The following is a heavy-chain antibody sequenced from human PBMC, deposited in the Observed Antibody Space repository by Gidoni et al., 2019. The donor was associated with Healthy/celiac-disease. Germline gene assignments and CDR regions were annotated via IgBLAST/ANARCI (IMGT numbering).Heavy chain of an antibody. J-gene: IGHJ5*02. CDR3: ARVIKRAYHTGREWFDP. CDR2: INHSGST. CDR1: GGSFSGYY. Sequence: QVQLQQWGAGLLKPSETLSLTCAVYGGSFSGYYWSWIRQPPGKGLEWIGEINHSGSTNYNPSLKSRVTISVDTSKNQFSLKLSSVTAADTAVYYCARVIKRAYHTGREWFDPWGQGTLVTVSS. D-gene: IGHD3-10*01. V-gene: IGHV4-34*01.